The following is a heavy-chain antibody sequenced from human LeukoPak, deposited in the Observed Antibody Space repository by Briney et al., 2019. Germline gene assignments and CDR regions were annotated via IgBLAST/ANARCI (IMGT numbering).Heavy chain of an antibody. CDR1: GGSISSYY. J-gene: IGHJ4*02. D-gene: IGHD3-22*01. Sequence: SETLSLTCTVSGGSISSYYWSWIRQPPGKGLEWIGYIYYSGSTNYNPSLKSRVTISVDTSKSHLSLKLTSVTAADTAMYYCVYDSSGYYYNFDYWGQGILVTVSS. CDR2: IYYSGST. CDR3: VYDSSGYYYNFDY. V-gene: IGHV4-59*08.